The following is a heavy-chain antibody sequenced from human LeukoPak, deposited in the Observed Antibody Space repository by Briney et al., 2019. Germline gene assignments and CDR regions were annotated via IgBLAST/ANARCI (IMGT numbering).Heavy chain of an antibody. V-gene: IGHV4-34*01. CDR1: GGSFSGYY. Sequence: KTSETLSLTCAVYGGSFSGYYWSWIRQPPGKGLEWIGEINHSGSTNYNPSLKSRVTISVDTSKNQFSLKLSSVTAADTAVYYCARHELYRSGSGRYWGQGTLVTVSS. J-gene: IGHJ4*02. CDR3: ARHELYRSGSGRY. CDR2: INHSGST. D-gene: IGHD6-19*01.